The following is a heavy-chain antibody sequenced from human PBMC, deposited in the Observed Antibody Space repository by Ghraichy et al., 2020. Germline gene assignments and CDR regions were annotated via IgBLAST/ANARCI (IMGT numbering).Heavy chain of an antibody. CDR3: ARATIRDALDV. CDR1: GGSFTPYH. V-gene: IGHV4-34*01. D-gene: IGHD5-24*01. CDR2: ISHRGTT. Sequence: SETLSLTCGVYGGSFTPYHWTWIRQPPGEGLEWIGKISHRGTTNYNPSLKSRVTMLVDRSKSQFSLKLGSVTAADTAVYYCARATIRDALDVWGQGTTVTVSS. J-gene: IGHJ6*02.